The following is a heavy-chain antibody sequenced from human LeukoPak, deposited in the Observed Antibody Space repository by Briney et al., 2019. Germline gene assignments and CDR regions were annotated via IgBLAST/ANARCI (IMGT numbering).Heavy chain of an antibody. CDR1: GGTFSSYA. Sequence: SVKVSCKASGGTFSSYAISWVRQAPGQGLEWMGGIIPIFGTANYAQKFQGRVTITADESTSTAYMELSSLRSEDTAVYYCARDIGSTSWVDPWGQGTLVTVSS. CDR3: ARDIGSTSWVDP. J-gene: IGHJ5*02. V-gene: IGHV1-69*13. CDR2: IIPIFGTA. D-gene: IGHD2-2*01.